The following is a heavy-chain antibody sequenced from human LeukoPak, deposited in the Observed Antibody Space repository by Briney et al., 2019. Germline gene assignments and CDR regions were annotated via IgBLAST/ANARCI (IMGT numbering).Heavy chain of an antibody. D-gene: IGHD2-8*01. Sequence: SETLSLTCAVYGGSFSGYYWSWIRQPPGKGLERIGEINHSGSTNYNPSLKSRVTISVDTSKNQFSLKLSPVTAADTAVYYCARVPVLMVYAIRQYYFDYWGQGTLVTVSS. V-gene: IGHV4-34*01. CDR1: GGSFSGYY. J-gene: IGHJ4*02. CDR3: ARVPVLMVYAIRQYYFDY. CDR2: INHSGST.